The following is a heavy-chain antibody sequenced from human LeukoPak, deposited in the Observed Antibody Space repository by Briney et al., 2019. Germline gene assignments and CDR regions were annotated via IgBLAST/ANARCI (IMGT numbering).Heavy chain of an antibody. CDR3: ARGPYYYDISGSPRGDY. V-gene: IGHV3-33*01. D-gene: IGHD3-22*01. J-gene: IGHJ4*02. Sequence: PGGSLRLSCAASGFTFSSYGMHWVRQAPGKGLEWVALLWYDGTNKYYADSVKGRFTISRDSSKNTLYLQMNNLRAEDTAVYYCARGPYYYDISGSPRGDYWGQGTLVTVST. CDR1: GFTFSSYG. CDR2: LWYDGTNK.